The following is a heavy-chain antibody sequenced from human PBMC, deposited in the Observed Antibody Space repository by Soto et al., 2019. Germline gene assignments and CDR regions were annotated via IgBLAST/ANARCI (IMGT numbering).Heavy chain of an antibody. CDR2: IYSGGST. Sequence: GGSLRLSCAASGFTVSSNYMSWVRQAPGKGLEWVSVIYSGGSTYYADSVKGRFTISRDNSKNTLYLQMNSLRAEDTAVYYCARKRQQLVLGHYYYYMDVWGKGTTVTVSS. CDR3: ARKRQQLVLGHYYYYMDV. CDR1: GFTVSSNY. V-gene: IGHV3-66*01. J-gene: IGHJ6*03. D-gene: IGHD6-13*01.